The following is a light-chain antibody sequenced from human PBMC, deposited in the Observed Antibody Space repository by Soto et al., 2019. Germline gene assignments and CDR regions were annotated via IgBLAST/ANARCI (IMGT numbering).Light chain of an antibody. J-gene: IGKJ2*01. CDR1: QNVNSN. CDR2: GAS. CDR3: QQYNDWPPTYT. Sequence: EIVMTQSPATLSVSPGERATLSCRASQNVNSNLAWYQQKPGQAPRLLIYGASTRAAGFPVRFSGSGSGTEFTLTINSLQSEDFAIYYCQQYNDWPPTYTFGQGTKLEIK. V-gene: IGKV3-15*01.